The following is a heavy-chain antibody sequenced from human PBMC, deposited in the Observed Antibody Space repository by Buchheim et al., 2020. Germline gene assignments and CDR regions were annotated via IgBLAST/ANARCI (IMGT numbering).Heavy chain of an antibody. V-gene: IGHV3-21*01. D-gene: IGHD1-1*01. CDR1: GFTFSSYS. CDR2: ISSSSSYI. CDR3: ARLPVKLERPQGLSC. J-gene: IGHJ4*02. Sequence: EVQLVESGGGLVKPGGSLRLSCAASGFTFSSYSMNWVRQAPGKGLEWVSSISSSSSYIYYADSVKGRFTISRDNAKNSLYLQMNSLRAEDTAVYYCARLPVKLERPQGLSCWGQGTL.